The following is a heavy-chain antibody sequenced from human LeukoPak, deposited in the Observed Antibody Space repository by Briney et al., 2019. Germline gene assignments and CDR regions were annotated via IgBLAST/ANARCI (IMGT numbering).Heavy chain of an antibody. D-gene: IGHD4-11*01. CDR2: IWSDATNE. V-gene: IGHV3-33*06. J-gene: IGHJ5*02. Sequence: GGSLRLSCEASGFTFSHFGMRWVRQAPGKGLEWVAVIWSDATNEYYADSVKGRFTISRDNFRRTVSLEMNSLRAEDTAVYYCAQDAQRGFDYSNSLEHCGQGSLVIVSS. CDR3: AQDAQRGFDYSNSLEH. CDR1: GFTFSHFG.